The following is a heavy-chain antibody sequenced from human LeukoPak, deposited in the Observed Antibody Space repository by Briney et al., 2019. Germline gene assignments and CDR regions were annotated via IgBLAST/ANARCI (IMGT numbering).Heavy chain of an antibody. V-gene: IGHV1-69*05. CDR3: ARGMAYSSSSGGWFDP. D-gene: IGHD6-6*01. J-gene: IGHJ5*02. CDR1: GGTFSSYA. CDR2: IIPIFGTA. Sequence: SVKVSCKASGGTFSSYAISWVRQAPGQGLEWMGGIIPIFGTANYAQKFQGRVTITTDESTSTAYMELSSLSSEDTAVYYCARGMAYSSSSGGWFDPWGQGTLVTVSS.